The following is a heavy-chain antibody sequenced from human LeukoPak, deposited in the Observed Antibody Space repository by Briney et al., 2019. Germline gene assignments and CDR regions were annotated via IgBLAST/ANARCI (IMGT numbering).Heavy chain of an antibody. J-gene: IGHJ3*02. CDR3: ATAYYYDSSGVADAFDI. CDR2: VDPEDGET. CDR1: GYTFTDYY. Sequence: ASVKISXKVSGYTFTDYYMHWVQQAPGKGLEWMGLVDPEDGETIYAEKFQGRVTITADTSTDTAYMELSSLRSEDTAVYYCATAYYYDSSGVADAFDIWGQGTMVTVSS. V-gene: IGHV1-69-2*01. D-gene: IGHD3-22*01.